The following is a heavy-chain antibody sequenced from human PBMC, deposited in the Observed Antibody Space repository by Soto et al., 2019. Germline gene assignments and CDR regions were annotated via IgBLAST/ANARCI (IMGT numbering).Heavy chain of an antibody. J-gene: IGHJ4*02. CDR3: ARVIAVAGTSAFDY. Sequence: QVQLVQSGAEVKKPGASVKVSCKASGYTFTSYGISWVRQAPGQGLEWMGWISAYNGNTNDAQKRQGRVTMTTDTSTSTAYMGLRSLRSDYTSLYYCARVIAVAGTSAFDYWGQGTLVTVSS. CDR1: GYTFTSYG. D-gene: IGHD6-19*01. CDR2: ISAYNGNT. V-gene: IGHV1-18*04.